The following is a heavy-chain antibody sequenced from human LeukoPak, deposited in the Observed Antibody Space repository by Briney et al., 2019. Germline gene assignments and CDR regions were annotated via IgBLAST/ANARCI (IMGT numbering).Heavy chain of an antibody. CDR2: ISYDGSNK. CDR3: AGLFDP. V-gene: IGHV3-30-3*01. J-gene: IGHJ5*02. CDR1: GFTFSSYA. Sequence: GGSLRLSCAASGFTFSSYAMHWVRQAPGKGLEWVAVISYDGSNKYYTDSVKGRFTISRDNSKNTLYLQMNSLRAEDTAVYYCAGLFDPWGQGTLVTVSS.